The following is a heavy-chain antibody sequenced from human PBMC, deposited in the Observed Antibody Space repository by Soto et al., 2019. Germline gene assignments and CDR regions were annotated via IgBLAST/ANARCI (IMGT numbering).Heavy chain of an antibody. Sequence: PGGSLRLSCAASGFTFSSYAMSWVRQAPGKGLEWVSAISGSGGSTYYADSVKGRFTISRDNSKKTLYLQMNSLRAEDTAVYYCAKTRVRRWELLRARRLFYGYWGQGNLVPDSS. CDR3: AKTRVRRWELLRARRLFYGY. J-gene: IGHJ4*02. CDR2: ISGSGGST. D-gene: IGHD1-26*01. CDR1: GFTFSSYA. V-gene: IGHV3-23*01.